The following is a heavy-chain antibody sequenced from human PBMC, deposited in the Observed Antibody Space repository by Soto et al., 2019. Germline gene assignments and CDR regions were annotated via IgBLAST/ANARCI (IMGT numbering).Heavy chain of an antibody. V-gene: IGHV4-59*08. CDR1: GGSISSYY. D-gene: IGHD3-16*02. CDR3: ARLYGLDAFDI. J-gene: IGHJ3*02. Sequence: QVQLQESGPGLVKPSETLSLTCTVSGGSISSYYWSWIRQPPGKGLEWIGYIYYSGSTNYNPSLTSRVTISVDTSKNQCSLKLSSVTAADTAVYYCARLYGLDAFDIWGQGTMVTVSS. CDR2: IYYSGST.